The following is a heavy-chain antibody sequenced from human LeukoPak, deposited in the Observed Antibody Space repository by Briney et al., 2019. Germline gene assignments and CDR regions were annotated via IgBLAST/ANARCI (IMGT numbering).Heavy chain of an antibody. D-gene: IGHD3-9*01. J-gene: IGHJ4*02. CDR2: ISSSSSYI. CDR3: ARSLGTVRYFDWLLCLDY. V-gene: IGHV3-21*01. CDR1: GFTFTSYS. Sequence: SGGSLRLSCAASGFTFTSYSMNWVRQAPGKGLEWVSSISSSSSYIYYADSVKGRFTISRDNAKNSLYLQMNSLRAEDTAVYYCARSLGTVRYFDWLLCLDYWGQGTLVTVSS.